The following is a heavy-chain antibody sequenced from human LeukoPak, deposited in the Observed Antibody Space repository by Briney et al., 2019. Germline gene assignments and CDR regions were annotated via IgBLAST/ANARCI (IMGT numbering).Heavy chain of an antibody. V-gene: IGHV4-59*01. CDR3: ARDRVGRLGELSLFDY. D-gene: IGHD3-16*02. J-gene: IGHJ4*02. Sequence: SETLSLTCTVSGGSISSYYWSWIRQPPGKGLEWIGYIYYSGSTNYNPSLKSRVTISVDTSKNQFSLKLSSVTAADTAVYYCARDRVGRLGELSLFDYWGQGTLVTVSS. CDR2: IYYSGST. CDR1: GGSISSYY.